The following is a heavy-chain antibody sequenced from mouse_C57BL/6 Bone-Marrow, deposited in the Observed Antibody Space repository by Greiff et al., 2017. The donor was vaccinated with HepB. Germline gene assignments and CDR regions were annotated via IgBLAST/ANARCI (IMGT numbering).Heavy chain of an antibody. D-gene: IGHD4-1*01. V-gene: IGHV5-12*01. CDR3: ARRSSNWDYFDY. CDR2: ISNGGGST. Sequence: EVQLVESGGGLVQPGGSLKLSCAASGFTFSDYYMYWVRQTPEKRLEWVAYISNGGGSTYYPDTVKGRFTISRDNAKNTLYLQMSRLKSEDTAMYYCARRSSNWDYFDYWGQGTTLTVSS. J-gene: IGHJ2*01. CDR1: GFTFSDYY.